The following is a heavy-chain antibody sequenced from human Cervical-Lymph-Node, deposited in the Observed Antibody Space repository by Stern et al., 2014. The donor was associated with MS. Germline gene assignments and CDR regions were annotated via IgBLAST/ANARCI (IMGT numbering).Heavy chain of an antibody. CDR1: GYTFSNYG. CDR3: ARDPREYMGSLVMVVAARTDGFDI. D-gene: IGHD2-15*01. Sequence: VQLVQSGAEVKKPGASVSVSCKASGYTFSNYGVSWVRQAPGQGLAWMGCISGNNGSTNYAQSVQGGVTMTTDTSTSTAYMELRSLRSDDTAVYYCARDPREYMGSLVMVVAARTDGFDIWGQGTMVTVSS. V-gene: IGHV1-18*01. CDR2: ISGNNGST. J-gene: IGHJ3*02.